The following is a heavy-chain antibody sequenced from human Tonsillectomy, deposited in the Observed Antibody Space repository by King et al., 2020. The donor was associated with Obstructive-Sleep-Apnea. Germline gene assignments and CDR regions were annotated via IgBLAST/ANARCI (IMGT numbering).Heavy chain of an antibody. CDR2: INHSGST. Sequence: VQLQQWGAGLLKPSETLSLTCAVYVGSFSGYYWNWVRQPPGKGLEWIGEINHSGSTNYNPSLKSRLTISIDTSKNQFSLKLKSVTAAVTAVYYCARGRWFDLWGRGTLVTVSP. CDR1: VGSFSGYY. J-gene: IGHJ2*01. CDR3: ARGRWFDL. D-gene: IGHD4-23*01. V-gene: IGHV4-34*01.